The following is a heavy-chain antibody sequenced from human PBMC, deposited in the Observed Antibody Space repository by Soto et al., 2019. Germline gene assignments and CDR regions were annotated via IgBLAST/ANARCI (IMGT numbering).Heavy chain of an antibody. CDR3: ARGLERGITMVRGVTFDP. V-gene: IGHV4-59*01. Sequence: SETLSLTCTVSGGSISSYYWSWIRQPPGKGLEWIGYIYYSGSTNYNPSLKSRVTISVDTSKNQFSLKLSSVTAADTAVYYCARGLERGITMVRGVTFDPWGQGTLVTVSS. CDR2: IYYSGST. J-gene: IGHJ5*02. CDR1: GGSISSYY. D-gene: IGHD3-10*01.